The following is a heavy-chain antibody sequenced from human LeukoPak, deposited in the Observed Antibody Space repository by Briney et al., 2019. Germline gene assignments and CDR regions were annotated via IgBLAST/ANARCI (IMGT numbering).Heavy chain of an antibody. D-gene: IGHD1-7*01. J-gene: IGHJ4*02. CDR3: ARDRLLSPGTTGY. Sequence: GGSLRLSCAASGFTFSSYSMNWVRQAPGKGLEWVSSISSSSSYIYYADSVKGRFTISRDNAKNSLYLQMNSLRAEDTAVSYCARDRLLSPGTTGYWGQGTLVTVSS. CDR1: GFTFSSYS. V-gene: IGHV3-21*01. CDR2: ISSSSSYI.